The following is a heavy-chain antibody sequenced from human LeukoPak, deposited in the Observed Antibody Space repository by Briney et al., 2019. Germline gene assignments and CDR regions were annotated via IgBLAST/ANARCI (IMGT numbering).Heavy chain of an antibody. V-gene: IGHV3-9*03. J-gene: IGHJ5*02. CDR2: ISWNSGSI. D-gene: IGHD3-10*01. CDR1: GFTFDDYA. CDR3: AKDDMVRGVISPNNWFDP. Sequence: GRSLRLSCAVSGFTFDDYAMHWVRQAPGKGLEWVSGISWNSGSIGYADSVKGRFTISRDNAKNSLYLQMNSLRAEDMALYYCAKDDMVRGVISPNNWFDPWGQGTLVTVSS.